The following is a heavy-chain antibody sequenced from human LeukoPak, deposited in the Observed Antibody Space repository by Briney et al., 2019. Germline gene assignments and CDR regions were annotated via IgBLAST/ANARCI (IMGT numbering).Heavy chain of an antibody. Sequence: SETLSLTSTVSGGSISSSSYYWGWIRQPPGTGLEWIGSIYYSGSTYYNPSLKSRVTISVDTSKNQFSLKLSSVTAADTAVYYCAREATRGGAFDIWGQGTMVTVSS. D-gene: IGHD1-1*01. CDR2: IYYSGST. V-gene: IGHV4-39*07. J-gene: IGHJ3*02. CDR3: AREATRGGAFDI. CDR1: GGSISSSSYY.